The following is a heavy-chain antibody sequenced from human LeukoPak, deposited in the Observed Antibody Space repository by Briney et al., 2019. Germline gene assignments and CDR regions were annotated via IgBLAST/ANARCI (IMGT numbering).Heavy chain of an antibody. V-gene: IGHV4-59*01. CDR3: ARELSGYSSSWYYFDY. CDR1: GGSISSYY. D-gene: IGHD6-13*01. J-gene: IGHJ4*02. CDR2: IYYSGST. Sequence: SETLSLTCTVSGGSISSYYWSRIRQPPGKGLEWIGYIYYSGSTNYNPSLKSRVTISVDTSKNQFSLKLSSVTAADTAVYYCARELSGYSSSWYYFDYWGQGTLVTVSS.